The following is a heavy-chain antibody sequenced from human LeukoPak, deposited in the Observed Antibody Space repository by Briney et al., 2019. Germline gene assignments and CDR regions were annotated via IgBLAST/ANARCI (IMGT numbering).Heavy chain of an antibody. Sequence: SETLFLTCTVSGGSISSTTHYWSWIRQPPGKGLEWIGSMHYSGSTYYNPSLKSRVTISVDTSKNQFSLKLTSVNAADTAVYYCASPAPAVAGSGRASDIWGQGTMVTVSS. CDR3: ASPAPAVAGSGRASDI. D-gene: IGHD6-19*01. J-gene: IGHJ3*02. CDR2: MHYSGST. V-gene: IGHV4-39*01. CDR1: GGSISSTTHY.